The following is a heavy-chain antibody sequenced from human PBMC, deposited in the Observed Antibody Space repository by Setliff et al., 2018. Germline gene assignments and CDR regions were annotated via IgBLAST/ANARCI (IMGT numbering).Heavy chain of an antibody. CDR3: ARIMGIVGDNWFDP. Sequence: SVKVSCKASGGTFSSYAISWVRQAPGQGLEWMGGIIPIFGTANYAQKFQGWVTMTRDTSISTAYMELSRLRSDDTAVYYCARIMGIVGDNWFDPWGQGTLVTVSS. CDR1: GGTFSSYA. J-gene: IGHJ5*02. V-gene: IGHV1-69*05. CDR2: IIPIFGTA. D-gene: IGHD1-26*01.